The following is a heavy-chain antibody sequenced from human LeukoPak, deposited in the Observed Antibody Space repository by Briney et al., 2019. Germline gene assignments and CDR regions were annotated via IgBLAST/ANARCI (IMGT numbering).Heavy chain of an antibody. CDR2: ISYDGSNK. CDR3: ARNGWLNLNFDY. CDR1: GFTFSSYA. V-gene: IGHV3-30*04. J-gene: IGHJ4*02. Sequence: GGSLRLSCAASGFTFSSYAMHWVRQAPGKGLEWVAVISYDGSNKYYADSVKGRFTISRDNSKNTLYLQMNSLRAEDTAVYYCARNGWLNLNFDYWGQGTLVTVSS. D-gene: IGHD6-19*01.